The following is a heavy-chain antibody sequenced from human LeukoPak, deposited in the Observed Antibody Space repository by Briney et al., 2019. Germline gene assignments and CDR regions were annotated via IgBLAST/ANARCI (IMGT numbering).Heavy chain of an antibody. J-gene: IGHJ4*02. Sequence: PGGSLRLSCAASGFTFSSYDMHWVRQAPGKGLEWVAFISYDGDNKYYADSVQGRFTISRDNSKNTLHLQMNSLRAEDTAVYYCAKDMATTRDYWGQGTLVTVSS. D-gene: IGHD5-24*01. CDR3: AKDMATTRDY. CDR2: ISYDGDNK. V-gene: IGHV3-30*18. CDR1: GFTFSSYD.